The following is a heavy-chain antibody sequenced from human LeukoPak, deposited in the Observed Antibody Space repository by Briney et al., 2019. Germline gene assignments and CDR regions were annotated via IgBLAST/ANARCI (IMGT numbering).Heavy chain of an antibody. Sequence: PGGSLRLSCAGSGFTFSSYAMIWVRQAPGKGLEWVANIKQDGSEKYYVDSVKGRFTISRDNAKNSLYLQMNSLRAEDTAVYYCARDRQVAGTSIAAFDIWGQGTMVTVSS. CDR3: ARDRQVAGTSIAAFDI. CDR2: IKQDGSEK. CDR1: GFTFSSYA. J-gene: IGHJ3*02. V-gene: IGHV3-7*01. D-gene: IGHD6-19*01.